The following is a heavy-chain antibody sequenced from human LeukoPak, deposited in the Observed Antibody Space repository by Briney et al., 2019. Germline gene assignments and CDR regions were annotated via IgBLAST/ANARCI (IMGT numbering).Heavy chain of an antibody. Sequence: GGSLRLSCAASGFTFSSYAMSWVRQAPGKGLEWVSLISGSGGSTYYADSVKGRFTISRDNSKNTLFLQMDSLRDEDTAVYYCAKERMTTTCFDYWGQGTLVAVSS. D-gene: IGHD5-24*01. CDR3: AKERMTTTCFDY. CDR2: ISGSGGST. J-gene: IGHJ4*02. CDR1: GFTFSSYA. V-gene: IGHV3-23*01.